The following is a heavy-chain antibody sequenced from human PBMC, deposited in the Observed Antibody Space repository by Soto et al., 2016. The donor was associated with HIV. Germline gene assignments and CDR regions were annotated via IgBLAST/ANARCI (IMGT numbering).Heavy chain of an antibody. D-gene: IGHD4-17*01. J-gene: IGHJ4*02. Sequence: QVQLQQWGAGLLKPSETLSLTCAVYGASFTGDYWSWIRQPPGKGLEWIGEINHSGSTNYNPSLKSRVTISVDMSKNQFSLKVNSATAADTAVYYCARVDEGYGXYEYYFDYWGQGTLVTVSS. CDR1: GASFTGDY. CDR3: ARVDEGYGXYEYYFDY. CDR2: INHSGST. V-gene: IGHV4-34*02.